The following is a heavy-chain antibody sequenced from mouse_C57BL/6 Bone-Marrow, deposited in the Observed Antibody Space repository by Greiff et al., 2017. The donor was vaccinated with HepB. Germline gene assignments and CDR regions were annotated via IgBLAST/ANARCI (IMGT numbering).Heavy chain of an antibody. CDR2: IYPGDGDT. J-gene: IGHJ1*03. CDR3: ARSSNYNWYFDV. CDR1: GYAFSSSW. Sequence: VKVVESGPELVKPGASVKISCKASGYAFSSSWMNWVKQRPGKGLEWIGRIYPGDGDTNYNGKFKGKATLTADKSSSTAYMQLSSLTSEDSAVYFCARSSNYNWYFDVWGTGTTVTVSS. V-gene: IGHV1-82*01. D-gene: IGHD2-5*01.